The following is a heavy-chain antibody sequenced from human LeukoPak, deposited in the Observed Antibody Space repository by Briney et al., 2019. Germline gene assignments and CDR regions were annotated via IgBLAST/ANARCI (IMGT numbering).Heavy chain of an antibody. CDR3: AKADDTAAAFGN. J-gene: IGHJ4*02. D-gene: IGHD1-1*01. V-gene: IGHV3-23*01. Sequence: GGSLRLSCAASGFTFSSYWMSWVRQAPGKGLEWVSAISGSGGSTYYADSVKGRFTISRDNSKNTLYMQLNSLRVEDTAVYYCAKADDTAAAFGNWGQGTLVTVSS. CDR1: GFTFSSYW. CDR2: ISGSGGST.